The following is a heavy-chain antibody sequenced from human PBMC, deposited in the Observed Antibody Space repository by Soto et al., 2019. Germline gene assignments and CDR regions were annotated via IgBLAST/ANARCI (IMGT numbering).Heavy chain of an antibody. D-gene: IGHD3-22*01. V-gene: IGHV4-34*01. Sequence: PSETLSLTCAVYGGSFSGYYWSWIRQPPGKGLEWIGEINHSGSTNYNPSLKSRVTISVDTSKNQFSLKLSSVTAADTAVYYCARPHYDSSGYSYFDYWGQGTLVTVSS. CDR2: INHSGST. CDR1: GGSFSGYY. CDR3: ARPHYDSSGYSYFDY. J-gene: IGHJ4*02.